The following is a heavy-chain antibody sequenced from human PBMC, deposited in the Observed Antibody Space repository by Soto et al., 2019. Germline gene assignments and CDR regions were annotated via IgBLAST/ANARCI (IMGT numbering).Heavy chain of an antibody. J-gene: IGHJ4*02. CDR1: GLTFSSYG. D-gene: IGHD5-12*01. V-gene: IGHV3-33*01. CDR2: IWYDGTNK. Sequence: QVQLVESGGGVVQPGRSLRLSCVASGLTFSSYGMHWVRQAPGKGLEWVAVIWYDGTNKYYADSVKGRFTISRDNSKSMLYLQLNSLRAEDTAVYYCARAGDGYNTWFDYWGQGTLVTVSS. CDR3: ARAGDGYNTWFDY.